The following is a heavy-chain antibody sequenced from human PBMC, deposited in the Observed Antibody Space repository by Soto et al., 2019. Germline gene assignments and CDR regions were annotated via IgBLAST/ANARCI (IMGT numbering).Heavy chain of an antibody. CDR3: ARPSSVVVVAATPSLAFDI. D-gene: IGHD2-15*01. V-gene: IGHV4-39*01. CDR2: IDYSGST. Sequence: QLQLQESGPGLVKPLETLSLTCTVSVGSLSSSSYYWGWLRQPPGKVLEWIGRIDYSGSTYYNPSLKSRVTISVDTSKHQFSLKLSSVTAADTAVYYCARPSSVVVVAATPSLAFDIWGQGTMVTVSS. CDR1: VGSLSSSSYY. J-gene: IGHJ3*02.